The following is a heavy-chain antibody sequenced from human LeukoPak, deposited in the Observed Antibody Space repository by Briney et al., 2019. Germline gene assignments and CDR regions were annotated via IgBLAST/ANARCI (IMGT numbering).Heavy chain of an antibody. J-gene: IGHJ3*02. D-gene: IGHD3-16*02. CDR2: ISAYNGNT. Sequence: GSSVKVSCKASRGTFSSYAISWVRQAPGQGLEWMGWISAYNGNTNYAQRLQGRVTMTTDTSTSTAYMELRSLRSDDTAVYYCASGRERGNYDYVWGSYLMRLDIWGQGTMVTVSS. CDR1: RGTFSSYA. CDR3: ASGRERGNYDYVWGSYLMRLDI. V-gene: IGHV1-18*01.